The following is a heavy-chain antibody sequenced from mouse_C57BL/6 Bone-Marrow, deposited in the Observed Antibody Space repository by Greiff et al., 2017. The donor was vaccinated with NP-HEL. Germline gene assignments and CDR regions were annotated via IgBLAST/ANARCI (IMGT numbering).Heavy chain of an antibody. CDR2: IHPNSGST. Sequence: QVQLQQPGAELVKPGASVKLSCKASGYTFTSYWMHWVKQRPGQGLEWIGMIHPNSGSTNYNEKFKSKATLTVDKSSSTAYMQLSSLTSEDTAVYYSARLVDYCGSSYYFDYWGQGTTLTVSS. J-gene: IGHJ2*01. CDR1: GYTFTSYW. D-gene: IGHD1-1*01. CDR3: ARLVDYCGSSYYFDY. V-gene: IGHV1-64*01.